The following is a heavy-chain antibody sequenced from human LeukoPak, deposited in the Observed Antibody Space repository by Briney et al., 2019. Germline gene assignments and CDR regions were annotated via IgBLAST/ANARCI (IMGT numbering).Heavy chain of an antibody. D-gene: IGHD4-11*01. CDR3: ARGGTVTGYYYYMDV. CDR1: GYSFTSYW. J-gene: IGHJ6*03. V-gene: IGHV5-51*01. CDR2: IYPGDSDT. Sequence: GESLKISCRGSGYSFTSYWIGWVRQMPGKGLEWMGIIYPGDSDTRYSPSFQGQVTISADKSISTAYLQWSSLKASDTAMNYCARGGTVTGYYYYMDVWGKGTTVTVSS.